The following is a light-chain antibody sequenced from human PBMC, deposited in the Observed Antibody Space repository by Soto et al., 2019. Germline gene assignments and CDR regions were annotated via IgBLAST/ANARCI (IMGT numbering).Light chain of an antibody. J-gene: IGLJ3*02. CDR2: SDI. V-gene: IGLV1-40*01. CDR1: SSNVGAGYD. Sequence: QSVLTQPPSVSGAPGQRVTISCTGSSSNVGAGYDVHWYQQLPGTAPKLLIYSDINRPSGVPDRFSGSRSGISASLAITGLQAEDEADYYCQSYDSSLSGSLFGGGTKVTVL. CDR3: QSYDSSLSGSL.